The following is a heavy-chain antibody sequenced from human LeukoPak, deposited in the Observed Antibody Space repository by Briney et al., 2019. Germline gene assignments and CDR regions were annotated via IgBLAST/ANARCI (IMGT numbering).Heavy chain of an antibody. V-gene: IGHV3-33*08. Sequence: AGGSLRLSCAASGFTVSSYGMHWVRQAPGKGLEWVAVIWYDGSNKYYADSVKGRFTISRDNSKNTLYLQMNSLRAEDTAVYYCARDSSDVEMATITSLPDYWGQGTLVTVSS. CDR3: ARDSSDVEMATITSLPDY. J-gene: IGHJ4*02. D-gene: IGHD5-24*01. CDR1: GFTVSSYG. CDR2: IWYDGSNK.